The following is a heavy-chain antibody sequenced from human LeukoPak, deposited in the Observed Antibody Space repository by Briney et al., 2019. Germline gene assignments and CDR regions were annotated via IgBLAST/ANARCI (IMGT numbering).Heavy chain of an antibody. CDR3: ARMISSRSYLAWFDP. Sequence: PETLSLTCILPGGSLTSYYWSWIRQPARERLDWIARIYTIVGTNYNPSLKSRVAMSVDTSKSQFSLKLSSVTAADTAVYYCARMISSRSYLAWFDPWGQGTLVTVSS. D-gene: IGHD1-26*01. J-gene: IGHJ5*02. V-gene: IGHV4-4*07. CDR1: GGSLTSYY. CDR2: IYTIVGT.